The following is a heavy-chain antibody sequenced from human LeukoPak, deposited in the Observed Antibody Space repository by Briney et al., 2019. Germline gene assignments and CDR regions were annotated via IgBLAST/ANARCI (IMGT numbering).Heavy chain of an antibody. Sequence: PSETLSLTCTVSGGSISSSSYYWGWIRQPPGKGLEWIGSIYYSGSTYYNPSLKSRVTISVDTSKNQFSLKLSSVTAADTAVYYCASVETLYSSGWYHWGQGTLVTVSS. CDR3: ASVETLYSSGWYH. CDR2: IYYSGST. V-gene: IGHV4-39*07. CDR1: GGSISSSSYY. D-gene: IGHD6-19*01. J-gene: IGHJ1*01.